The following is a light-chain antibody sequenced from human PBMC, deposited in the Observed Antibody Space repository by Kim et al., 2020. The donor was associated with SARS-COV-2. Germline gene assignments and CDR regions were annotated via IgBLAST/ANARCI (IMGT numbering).Light chain of an antibody. CDR1: QGVSRVC. Sequence: SPVQSATLSCRASQGVSRVCLAWYQHKPAQPPRLFIYGASNRATGISDRFTGSGSGTDFTLTINRLEPGDSAVYYCQQYGSSPLTFGGGTKVDIK. V-gene: IGKV3-20*01. CDR2: GAS. CDR3: QQYGSSPLT. J-gene: IGKJ4*01.